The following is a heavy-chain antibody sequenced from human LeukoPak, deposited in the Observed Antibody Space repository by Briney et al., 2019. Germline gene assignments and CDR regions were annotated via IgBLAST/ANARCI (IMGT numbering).Heavy chain of an antibody. CDR2: IYYSGST. Sequence: SETLSLTCTVSGGSSSSNYWSWIRQPPGKGLEWIGYIYYSGSTNYNPSLKSRVTISVDTSKNQFSLKLSSVTAADTAVYYCARGEGALRFNWYFDLWGRGTLVTVSS. J-gene: IGHJ2*01. CDR1: GGSSSSNY. V-gene: IGHV4-59*12. CDR3: ARGEGALRFNWYFDL. D-gene: IGHD5/OR15-5a*01.